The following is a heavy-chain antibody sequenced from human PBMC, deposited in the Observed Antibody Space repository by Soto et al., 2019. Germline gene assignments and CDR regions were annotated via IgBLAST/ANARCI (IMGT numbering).Heavy chain of an antibody. CDR2: IYYSGST. V-gene: IGHV4-61*01. D-gene: IGHD3-22*01. Sequence: QVQLQESGPGLVKPSETLSLTCTVSGGSVSSGSYYWSWIRQPPGKGLEWIGYIYYSGSTNYNPSLKSRVTISVDTSKNQFSLKLSSVTAADTAVYYCARRRGVGYDSSNDAFDIWGQGTMVTVSS. CDR3: ARRRGVGYDSSNDAFDI. CDR1: GGSVSSGSYY. J-gene: IGHJ3*02.